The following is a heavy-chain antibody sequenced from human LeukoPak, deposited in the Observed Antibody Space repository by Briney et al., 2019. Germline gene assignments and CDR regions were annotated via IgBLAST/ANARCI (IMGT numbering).Heavy chain of an antibody. Sequence: GGSLRLSCAASGFTFSSYAMSWVRQAPGKGLEWVSAISGSGGSTYYADSVKGRFTISRDNSKNTLYLQMNSLRAEDTAVYYCAREEYYYDSSGYYYYYGMDVWGQGTTVTVSS. D-gene: IGHD3-22*01. CDR1: GFTFSSYA. V-gene: IGHV3-23*01. CDR2: ISGSGGST. J-gene: IGHJ6*02. CDR3: AREEYYYDSSGYYYYYGMDV.